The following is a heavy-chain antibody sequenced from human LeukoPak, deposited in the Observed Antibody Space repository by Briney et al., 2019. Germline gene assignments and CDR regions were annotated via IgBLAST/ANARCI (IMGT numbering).Heavy chain of an antibody. Sequence: SETLSLTCTVSGGSISSYYWSWIRQPPGKGLEWIGYIYYSGSTNYNPSLRSRVTISVDTSKNQFSLKLSSVTAADTAVYYCARDLGAFDIWGQGTMVTVSS. CDR1: GGSISSYY. J-gene: IGHJ3*02. CDR2: IYYSGST. V-gene: IGHV4-59*01. CDR3: ARDLGAFDI.